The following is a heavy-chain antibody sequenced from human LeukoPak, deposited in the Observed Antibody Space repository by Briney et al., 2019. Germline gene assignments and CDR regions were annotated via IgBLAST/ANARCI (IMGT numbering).Heavy chain of an antibody. CDR1: GGSISSYY. D-gene: IGHD4-17*01. CDR3: ARDGGYGDPYYYYGMDV. V-gene: IGHV4-59*12. Sequence: SETLSLTCSVSGGSISSYYWSWIRQPPGKGLEWIGYISYSGSTKYNPSLKSRVTISVDTSKNQFSLKVSSVTAADTAVYYCARDGGYGDPYYYYGMDVWGQGTTVTVSS. J-gene: IGHJ6*02. CDR2: ISYSGST.